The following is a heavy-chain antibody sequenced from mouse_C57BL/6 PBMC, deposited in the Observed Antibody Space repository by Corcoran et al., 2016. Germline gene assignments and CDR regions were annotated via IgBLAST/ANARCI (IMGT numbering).Heavy chain of an antibody. CDR2: IYWDDDK. J-gene: IGHJ2*01. CDR1: GFSLSTSAMG. D-gene: IGHD2-1*01. Sequence: QVTLKESGPGILQSSQTLSLTCSFSGFSLSTSAMGVSWIRQPSGKGLEWLAHIYWDDDKRYNPSLKSRLTISKDTSRNQVFLKITSVDTADTATYYCARRDDYGNPFDYWGQGTTLTVSS. CDR3: ARRDDYGNPFDY. V-gene: IGHV8-12*01.